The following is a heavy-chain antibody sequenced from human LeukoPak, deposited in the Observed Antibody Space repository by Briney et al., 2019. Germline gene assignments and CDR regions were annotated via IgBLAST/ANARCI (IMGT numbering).Heavy chain of an antibody. Sequence: DPGGSLRLSCAASGFTVSSNYMSWVRQAPGKGLEWVSAISGSGGSTYYADSVKGRFTISRDNSKNTLYLQMNSLRAEATAVYYCAKSPQRITIFGVVISNWFDPWGQGTLVTVSS. V-gene: IGHV3-23*01. CDR1: GFTVSSNY. J-gene: IGHJ5*02. CDR2: ISGSGGST. D-gene: IGHD3-3*01. CDR3: AKSPQRITIFGVVISNWFDP.